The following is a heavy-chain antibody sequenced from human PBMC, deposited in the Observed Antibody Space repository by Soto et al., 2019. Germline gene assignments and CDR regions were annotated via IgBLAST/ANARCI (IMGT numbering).Heavy chain of an antibody. J-gene: IGHJ3*02. V-gene: IGHV4-30-2*01. CDR3: ARPPDI. CDR1: CHSITCGGYS. CDR2: IYHSGST. Sequence: SYTLTLTCAVPCHSITCGGYSWSWIRQPPGKGLEWIGYIYHSGSTYYNPSLKSRVTISVDRSKNQFSLKLSSVTAAGTAVYYCARPPDIWGQGTMVA.